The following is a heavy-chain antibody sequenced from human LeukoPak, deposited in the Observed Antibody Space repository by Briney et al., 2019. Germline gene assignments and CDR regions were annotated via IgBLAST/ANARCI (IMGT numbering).Heavy chain of an antibody. CDR3: ARTRTDCSSTSCPCPRYYYYYGMDV. CDR2: IYSCGST. J-gene: IGHJ6*02. V-gene: IGHV3-66*03. D-gene: IGHD2-2*01. Sequence: PGGSLRLSCAASGFTVSSNYMSWVRQAPGKGLEWVSVIYSCGSTYYADSLKGRFTISRDNSKNTLYLQMNSLRAEDTAVYYCARTRTDCSSTSCPCPRYYYYYGMDVWGQGTTVTVSS. CDR1: GFTVSSNY.